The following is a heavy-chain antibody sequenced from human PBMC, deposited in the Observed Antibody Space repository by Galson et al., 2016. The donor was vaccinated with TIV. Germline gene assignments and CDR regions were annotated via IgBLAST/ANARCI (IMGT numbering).Heavy chain of an antibody. Sequence: PALVKPTQTLTLTCTFSGFSLSTNGVHLGWIRQPPGKALEWLALIYWDDNKRYSHSLKSRLTITKDTSKNQVVLTMTNTDPVNTSTYLFALRYRYSHYCAFDYWGQGTPVTVSS. CDR3: ALRYRYSHYCAFDY. D-gene: IGHD6-13*01. J-gene: IGHJ4*02. V-gene: IGHV2-5*02. CDR2: IYWDDNK. CDR1: GFSLSTNGVH.